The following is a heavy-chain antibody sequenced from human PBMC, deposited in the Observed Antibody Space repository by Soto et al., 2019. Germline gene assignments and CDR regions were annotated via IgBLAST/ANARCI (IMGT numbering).Heavy chain of an antibody. CDR2: ISGSGGST. CDR3: AKHKGGREWLLYYYYYGMDV. V-gene: IGHV3-23*01. D-gene: IGHD3-3*01. J-gene: IGHJ6*02. CDR1: GFTFSSYA. Sequence: PGGSLRLSCAASGFTFSSYAMSWVRQAPGKGLEWVSAISGSGGSTYYADSVKGRFTISRDNSKNTLYLQMNSLRAEDTAVYYCAKHKGGREWLLYYYYYGMDVWGQGTTVTVSS.